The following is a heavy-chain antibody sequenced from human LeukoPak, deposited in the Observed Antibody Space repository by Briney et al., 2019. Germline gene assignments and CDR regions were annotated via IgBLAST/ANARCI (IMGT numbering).Heavy chain of an antibody. CDR3: AREHSGYDFPGRDYYYMDV. D-gene: IGHD5-12*01. CDR1: GFTFMTYS. J-gene: IGHJ6*03. V-gene: IGHV3-21*01. CDR2: ISSTSSSYI. Sequence: GGSLRLSCAASGFTFMTYSMNWVRQAPGKGLEWVSCISSTSSSYIYYADSVKGRFTISRDNAKNSLYLQMNSLRAEDTAVYYCAREHSGYDFPGRDYYYMDVWGKGTTVTVSS.